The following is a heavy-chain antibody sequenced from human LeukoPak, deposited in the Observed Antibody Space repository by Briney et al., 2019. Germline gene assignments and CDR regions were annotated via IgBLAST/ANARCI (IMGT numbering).Heavy chain of an antibody. CDR2: INPNTGAT. V-gene: IGHV1-2*02. D-gene: IGHD2-15*01. Sequence: ASVKVSCKAPGYTFTGYYMFWVRQARGQGLEWMGWINPNTGATKYAQNFQGRVTLTRDTSIRTTFMELSSLRSDDTAFYYCARDERFCNGDNHYPDLGYWGQGTLVTVSS. CDR1: GYTFTGYY. CDR3: ARDERFCNGDNHYPDLGY. J-gene: IGHJ4*02.